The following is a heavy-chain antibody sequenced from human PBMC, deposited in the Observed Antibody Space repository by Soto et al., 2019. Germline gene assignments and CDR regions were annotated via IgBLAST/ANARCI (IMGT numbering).Heavy chain of an antibody. V-gene: IGHV3-53*01. J-gene: IGHJ4*02. CDR3: GGGSASSYGYVDY. D-gene: IGHD5-18*01. CDR2: VYAGHET. Sequence: GGSLRLSCAASGFDVSVNFVGWVRQPPGRGLEWVSVVYAGHETYYAESVRGRFALSRDLTKNTLILQTNSLRAEDTAVYYCGGGSASSYGYVDYWGQGTLVTVSS. CDR1: GFDVSVNF.